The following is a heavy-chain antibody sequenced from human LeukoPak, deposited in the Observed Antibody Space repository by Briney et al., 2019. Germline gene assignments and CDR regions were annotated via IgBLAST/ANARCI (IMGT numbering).Heavy chain of an antibody. D-gene: IGHD5-12*01. J-gene: IGHJ4*02. CDR2: INPSGGST. V-gene: IGHV1-46*01. CDR3: ARDSNRRGYDSMGFDY. CDR1: GYTFTSYY. Sequence: ASVKVSCKASGYTFTSYYMHWVRQAPGQGLERMGIINPSGGSTSYAQKFQGRVTMTRDMSTSTVYMELSSLRSEDTAVYYCARDSNRRGYDSMGFDYWGKGTLVTVSS.